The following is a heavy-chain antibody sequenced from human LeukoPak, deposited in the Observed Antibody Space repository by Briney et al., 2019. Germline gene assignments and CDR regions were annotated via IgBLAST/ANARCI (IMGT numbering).Heavy chain of an antibody. CDR1: DGSISSYY. CDR2: IYNSGST. CDR3: ASDEEFSWSFN. J-gene: IGHJ4*02. V-gene: IGHV4-59*01. Sequence: SETLSLTCTVSDGSISSYYWSWIRQPPGKGLEWIGYIYNSGSTNYNPSLKSRVTISVDTSKKQFSLKLSSVTATDTAVYYCASDEEFSWSFNWGQGTLVTVSS.